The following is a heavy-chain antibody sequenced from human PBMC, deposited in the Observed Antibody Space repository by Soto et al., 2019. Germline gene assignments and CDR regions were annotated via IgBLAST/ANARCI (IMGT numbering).Heavy chain of an antibody. CDR2: ISSSSII. CDR1: GFTFSSYS. D-gene: IGHD6-13*01. Sequence: GGSLRLSCAASGFTFSSYSMNWVRQAPGKGLEWVSYISSSSIIYYADSVKGRFTISRDNAKNSLYLQMNSLRAEDTAVYYCARGSSSPPHYWGQGTLVTVSS. CDR3: ARGSSSPPHY. V-gene: IGHV3-48*01. J-gene: IGHJ4*02.